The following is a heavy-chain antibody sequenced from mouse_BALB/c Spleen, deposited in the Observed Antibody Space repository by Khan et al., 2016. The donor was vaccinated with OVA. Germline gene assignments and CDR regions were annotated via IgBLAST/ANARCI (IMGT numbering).Heavy chain of an antibody. CDR1: GYSITSNYA. Sequence: EVELVESGPGLVKPSQSLSLTCTVNGYSITSNYAWNWIRQFPGNKLEWMGYISYSGSTNYNPSLKSRLSITRDTSKNQFFLLLHSVTTEDSATYYCARGNYYGYALDYWGLGTSVTVSS. CDR3: ARGNYYGYALDY. D-gene: IGHD1-1*01. J-gene: IGHJ4*01. V-gene: IGHV3-2*02. CDR2: ISYSGST.